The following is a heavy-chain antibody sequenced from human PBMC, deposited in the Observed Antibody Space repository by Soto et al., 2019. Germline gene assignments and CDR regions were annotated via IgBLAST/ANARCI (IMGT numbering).Heavy chain of an antibody. CDR1: GGSISSSIYY. J-gene: IGHJ3*02. D-gene: IGHD4-17*01. CDR2: IYYSGST. CDR3: AKVKWTYGSVSDI. V-gene: IGHV4-39*01. Sequence: SETLSLTCTVSGGSISSSIYYWGWIRQPPGKGLEWIGSIYYSGSTYYNPSLKSRVTISVDTSKNQFSLKLSSVTAEDTALYYCAKVKWTYGSVSDIWGQGTMVTVSS.